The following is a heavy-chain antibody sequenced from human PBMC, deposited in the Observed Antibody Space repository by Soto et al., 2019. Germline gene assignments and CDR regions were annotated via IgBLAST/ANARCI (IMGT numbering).Heavy chain of an antibody. CDR1: GVSCLEYT. V-gene: IGHV3-23*01. J-gene: IGHJ4*02. D-gene: IGHD4-17*01. CDR2: IYGAASGI. Sequence: GSLRHSCAASGVSCLEYTMSWVRQATGKGLEWVSGIYGAASGIYYADSVKGRFTISRDNSRNTVYLQMNNPRAEDTAVYYCAKDRHPDGVWDIDWWGQGARVTVSS. CDR3: AKDRHPDGVWDIDW.